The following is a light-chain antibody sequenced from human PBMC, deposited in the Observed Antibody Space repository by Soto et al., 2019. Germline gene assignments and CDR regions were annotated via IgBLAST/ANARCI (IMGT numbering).Light chain of an antibody. V-gene: IGLV1-40*01. J-gene: IGLJ1*01. CDR3: QSYDSSLSGYV. Sequence: QSVLTQPPSVSEAPGQRVTISCTGSSSNIGAGYEAHWYQQVPGTAPKLLIYENNNRPSGVPDRFSGSKSGTSASLAITGLQAEDAAEYYCQSYDSSLSGYVFGTETKLTVL. CDR2: ENN. CDR1: SSNIGAGYE.